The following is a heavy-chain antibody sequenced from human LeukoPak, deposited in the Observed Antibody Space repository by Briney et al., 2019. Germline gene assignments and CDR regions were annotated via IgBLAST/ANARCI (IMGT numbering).Heavy chain of an antibody. D-gene: IGHD3-3*01. J-gene: IGHJ4*02. Sequence: GGSLRLSCAASGFTFSSYSMNWVRQAPGKGLEWVSYISSSSSTIYYADSVKGRFTTSRDNAKNSLYLQMNSLRAEDTAVYYCARDNPTYYDFWSGYYLDYWGQGTLVTVSS. V-gene: IGHV3-48*01. CDR2: ISSSSSTI. CDR1: GFTFSSYS. CDR3: ARDNPTYYDFWSGYYLDY.